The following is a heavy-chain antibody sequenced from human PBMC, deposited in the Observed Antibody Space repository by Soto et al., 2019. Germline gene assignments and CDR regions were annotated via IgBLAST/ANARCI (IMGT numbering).Heavy chain of an antibody. CDR2: IYNGGST. Sequence: PSETLSLTCTVSGGSISSYYWSWIRQPPGNGLEWIGFIYNGGSTKYNPSLRSRLTISVDTSKNQFSLKLSSVTAADTAVYYCARDQGTMVRGIGNFDSWGQGTLVTVSS. J-gene: IGHJ4*02. D-gene: IGHD3-10*01. CDR3: ARDQGTMVRGIGNFDS. CDR1: GGSISSYY. V-gene: IGHV4-59*01.